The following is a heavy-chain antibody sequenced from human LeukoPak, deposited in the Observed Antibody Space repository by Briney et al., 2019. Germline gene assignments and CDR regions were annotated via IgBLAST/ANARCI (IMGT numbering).Heavy chain of an antibody. CDR3: ARGDDYGDNFFDY. CDR2: ISTTGSTI. Sequence: GRSLRLSCAASGFTFGGSEMYWGRQAPGNGLEWVSYISTTGSTIYYADSVKGRFTMSRDNAKNSLYLQMSSVRAEDTAVYYCARGDDYGDNFFDYWGQGTLVNVSS. V-gene: IGHV3-48*03. CDR1: GFTFGGSE. D-gene: IGHD4-17*01. J-gene: IGHJ4*02.